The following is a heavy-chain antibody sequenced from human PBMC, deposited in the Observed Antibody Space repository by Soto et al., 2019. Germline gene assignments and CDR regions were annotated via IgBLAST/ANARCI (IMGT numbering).Heavy chain of an antibody. D-gene: IGHD3-10*01. CDR3: AAITMVRGVISYYAMDA. J-gene: IGHJ6*02. Sequence: PSETLSLTCTVSGGSISSSSYYWGWIRQPPGKGLEWIGSIYYSGSTYYNPSLKSRVTISVDTSKNQFSLKLSSVTAADTAVYYCAAITMVRGVISYYAMDAWGQGTTVT. CDR1: GGSISSSSYY. V-gene: IGHV4-39*01. CDR2: IYYSGST.